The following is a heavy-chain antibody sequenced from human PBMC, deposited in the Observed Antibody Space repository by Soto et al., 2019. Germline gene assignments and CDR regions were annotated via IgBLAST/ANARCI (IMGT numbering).Heavy chain of an antibody. J-gene: IGHJ6*02. CDR1: GYSFTSYW. V-gene: IGHV5-51*01. CDR2: IYLGDSDT. D-gene: IGHD3-3*01. CDR3: ARGATYYDFPGYYGMDV. Sequence: GEALKISCKGSGYSFTSYWIGRVRQMPGKGLGWVGIIYLGDSDTLYSPSFQGQVTISADKSIRIAYLQWSSLRASDTAMYYCARGATYYDFPGYYGMDVCGQGTTVTVSS.